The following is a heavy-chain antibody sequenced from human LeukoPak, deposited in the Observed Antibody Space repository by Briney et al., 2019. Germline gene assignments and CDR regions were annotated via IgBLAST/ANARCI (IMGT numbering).Heavy chain of an antibody. CDR1: GASISSNAYF. V-gene: IGHV4-39*07. CDR3: ARVTGYRIEDYFDY. Sequence: SETLSLTCTVSGASISSNAYFWGWIRQPPGKGLEWIGTISYSKGAYYNTSLKSRVTMSVDTSKSQFSLKLTSVTAADTAVYYCARVTGYRIEDYFDYWGQGTLVTVSS. CDR2: ISYSKGA. D-gene: IGHD6-13*01. J-gene: IGHJ4*02.